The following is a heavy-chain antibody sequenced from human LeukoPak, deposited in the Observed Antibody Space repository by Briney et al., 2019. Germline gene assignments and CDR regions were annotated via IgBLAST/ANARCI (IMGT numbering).Heavy chain of an antibody. V-gene: IGHV4-30-4*08. CDR1: GGSISSGGYY. CDR3: ARGFLKYKAWDC. D-gene: IGHD1-14*01. J-gene: IGHJ4*02. Sequence: SQTLSLTCTVAGGSISSGGYYWSCIRQHPGKGLEWIGYIYYSGSTYYNPSLKSRVTISVDTSKNQFSLKLSSVTAADTAVYYCARGFLKYKAWDCWGQGTLVTVSS. CDR2: IYYSGST.